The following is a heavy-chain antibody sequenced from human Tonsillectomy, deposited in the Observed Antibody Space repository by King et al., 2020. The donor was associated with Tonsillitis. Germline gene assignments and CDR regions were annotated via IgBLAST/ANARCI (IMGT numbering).Heavy chain of an antibody. D-gene: IGHD2-21*02. CDR3: AREGYCGGDCYSDLGDY. J-gene: IGHJ4*02. CDR1: GFTFSSYS. CDR2: ISGYRGNI. Sequence: VQLVESGGGLVQPGGSLKLSCVASGFTFSSYSMNWVRQAPGKGLEWLSYISGYRGNIYYYADSVKGRFTISRDNAKNSLYLQMNNLRAEDTAVYYCAREGYCGGDCYSDLGDYWGQGTLVTVSS. V-gene: IGHV3-48*01.